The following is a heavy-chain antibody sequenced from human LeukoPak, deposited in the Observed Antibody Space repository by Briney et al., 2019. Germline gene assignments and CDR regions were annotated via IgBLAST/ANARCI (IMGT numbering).Heavy chain of an antibody. V-gene: IGHV4-34*01. J-gene: IGHJ4*02. Sequence: SETLSLTCAVYGGSFSGYYWSWSRQPPGKGLEWIGEINHSGSTNYNPSLKSRVTISVDTSKDQISLKLSSVTAADTAVYYCARGTTTYDFWSGYYGSGSTFDYWGQGTLVTVSS. CDR1: GGSFSGYY. CDR2: INHSGST. CDR3: ARGTTTYDFWSGYYGSGSTFDY. D-gene: IGHD3-3*01.